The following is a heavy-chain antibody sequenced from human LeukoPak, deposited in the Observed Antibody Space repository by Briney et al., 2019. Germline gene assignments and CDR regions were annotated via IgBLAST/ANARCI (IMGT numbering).Heavy chain of an antibody. J-gene: IGHJ4*02. CDR1: GFSLSDYS. D-gene: IGHD5-12*01. Sequence: GGSLRLSCAASGFSLSDYSMSWIRKAPGKGLEWISYMRPNGHTTYYADSLKGRISVSWDNARNSLYLQLSSLTAADTAFYYCARSGYRDFDFWGQGALVTVSS. V-gene: IGHV3-11*01. CDR2: MRPNGHTT. CDR3: ARSGYRDFDF.